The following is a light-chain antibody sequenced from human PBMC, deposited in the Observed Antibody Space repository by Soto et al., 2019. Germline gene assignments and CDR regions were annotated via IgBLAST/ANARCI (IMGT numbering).Light chain of an antibody. CDR2: AAS. CDR1: QTIRTY. J-gene: IGKJ5*01. CDR3: QQSYRTPST. V-gene: IGKV1-39*01. Sequence: DSQVPDAPSTLSTPVGDRLAITCLASQTIRTYLNWYQQKPGKAPKVLIYAASNLQSGVPPRFSGSGSGTDFTLTISSLQSEDFATYFCQQSYRTPSTFGQGTRVEI.